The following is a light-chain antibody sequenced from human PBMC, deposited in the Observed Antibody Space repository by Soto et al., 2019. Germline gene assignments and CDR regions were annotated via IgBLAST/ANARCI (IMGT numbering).Light chain of an antibody. CDR2: GSS. CDR3: QSYDSSLSGSYV. J-gene: IGLJ1*01. CDR1: RSNIGAGYD. V-gene: IGLV1-40*01. Sequence: QSVLTQPPSVSGAPGQRVTISCTGSRSNIGAGYDVHWYQQLPRTAPKLLIYGSSNRPSGVPDRFSGSKSGTSASLAITGLQAEDEADYYCQSYDSSLSGSYVFGTGTKLTV.